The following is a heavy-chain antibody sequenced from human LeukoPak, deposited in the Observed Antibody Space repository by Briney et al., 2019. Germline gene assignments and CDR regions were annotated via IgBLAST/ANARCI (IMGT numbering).Heavy chain of an antibody. CDR1: GYSFTSHW. CDR2: IYPGDSDT. Sequence: GESLKISCKGSGYSFTSHWIGWVRQMPGKDLEWMGIIYPGDSDTRYSPSFQGQVTISADKSTSTAYLQWSSLKASDTAMYYCARHRATYYYDSSGYYFDYWGQGTLVTVSS. CDR3: ARHRATYYYDSSGYYFDY. D-gene: IGHD3-22*01. J-gene: IGHJ4*02. V-gene: IGHV5-51*01.